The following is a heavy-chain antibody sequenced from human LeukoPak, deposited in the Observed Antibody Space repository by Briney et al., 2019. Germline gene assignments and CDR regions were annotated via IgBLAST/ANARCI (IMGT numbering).Heavy chain of an antibody. Sequence: GGSLRLSCAACGFTFSIYAMIWVRQAPGKGLEWVSTISGDGSDAYYADSVRGRFTISRGNSMDTLYLQLNNLRAEDTAIYYCATYTRTSFDYWGQGTLVTVSS. J-gene: IGHJ4*02. V-gene: IGHV3-23*01. D-gene: IGHD3-16*01. CDR2: ISGDGSDA. CDR3: ATYTRTSFDY. CDR1: GFTFSIYA.